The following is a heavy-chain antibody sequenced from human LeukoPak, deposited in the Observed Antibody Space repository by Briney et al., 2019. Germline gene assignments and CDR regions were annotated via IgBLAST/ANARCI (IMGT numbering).Heavy chain of an antibody. Sequence: SETLSLTCTVSGGSISSADYAWSWIRQPPGKGLEWIGYIYDSGKTYNNPSLKSRLTISLDTSKNQFSLMLSSVTAADTAVYYCARGRFTIFGVLMAKPYFDYWGQGTLVTVSS. CDR3: ARGRFTIFGVLMAKPYFDY. CDR1: GGSISSADYA. V-gene: IGHV4-30-4*08. J-gene: IGHJ4*02. CDR2: IYDSGKT. D-gene: IGHD3-3*01.